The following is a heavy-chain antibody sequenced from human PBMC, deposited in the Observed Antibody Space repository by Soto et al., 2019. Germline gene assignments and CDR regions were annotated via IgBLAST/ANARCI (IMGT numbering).Heavy chain of an antibody. Sequence: GESLKISCKGSGYSFTSYWIGWVRQMPGKGLEWMGIIYPGDSDTRYSPSFQGQVTISADKSISTAYLQWSSLKASDTAMYYCASSDVDTAMVTEYYGMDVWGQGTTVTVSS. J-gene: IGHJ6*02. D-gene: IGHD5-18*01. CDR1: GYSFTSYW. CDR2: IYPGDSDT. CDR3: ASSDVDTAMVTEYYGMDV. V-gene: IGHV5-51*01.